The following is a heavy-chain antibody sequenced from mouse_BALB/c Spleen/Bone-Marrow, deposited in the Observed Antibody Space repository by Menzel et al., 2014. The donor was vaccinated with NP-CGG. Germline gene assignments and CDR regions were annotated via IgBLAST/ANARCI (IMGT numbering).Heavy chain of an antibody. J-gene: IGHJ4*01. D-gene: IGHD2-4*01. V-gene: IGHV3-6*02. Sequence: EVKLMESGPGLVKPSQSLSLTCSVTGYSITSGYYWNWIRQFPGNKLEWMGYISYDGSNNYNPSLKNRISITRDTSKNQFFLKLNSVTTEDTATYYCARGYDYDYAMDYWGQGTSVTVSS. CDR1: GYSITSGYY. CDR2: ISYDGSN. CDR3: ARGYDYDYAMDY.